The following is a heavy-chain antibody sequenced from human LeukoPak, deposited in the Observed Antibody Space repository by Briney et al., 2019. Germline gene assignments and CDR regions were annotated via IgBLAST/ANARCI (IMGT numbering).Heavy chain of an antibody. CDR1: RFTFSHYT. D-gene: IGHD5-12*01. Sequence: GGSLRLSCAASRFTFSHYTMNWVRQTPGKGLEWISSINPAGTSTYYADSVKGRFTISRDAAKNSLYLQMNSLRVEDTALYYCVRDFSGESGYGGYWGPGTLVTVSS. CDR2: INPAGTST. J-gene: IGHJ4*02. CDR3: VRDFSGESGYGGY. V-gene: IGHV3-21*01.